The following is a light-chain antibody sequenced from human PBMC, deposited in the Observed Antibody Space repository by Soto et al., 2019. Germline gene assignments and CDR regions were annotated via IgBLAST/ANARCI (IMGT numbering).Light chain of an antibody. CDR3: QQANSFPLT. J-gene: IGKJ4*01. CDR1: QGISNW. V-gene: IGKV1-12*01. Sequence: DIQMTQSPSSVSASVGDRVSITCRASQGISNWLAWYKQKPGRALKLLIYTGSSLQSGVPSRFSGTGSGTDFTLTISSLQPEDVATYYCQQANSFPLTFGGGTKVEIK. CDR2: TGS.